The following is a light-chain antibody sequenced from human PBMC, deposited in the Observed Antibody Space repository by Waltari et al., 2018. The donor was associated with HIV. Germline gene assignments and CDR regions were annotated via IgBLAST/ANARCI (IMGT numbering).Light chain of an antibody. Sequence: DIQMTQSPSSLSASVGDRVTITCRASQSISSYLNWYQQKPGKAPTLLIYAASSLQSGVPLRFSGSGSGTDFTLTISSLQPEDFATYYCQQSYSTPITFGQGTRLEIK. V-gene: IGKV1-39*01. J-gene: IGKJ5*01. CDR2: AAS. CDR3: QQSYSTPIT. CDR1: QSISSY.